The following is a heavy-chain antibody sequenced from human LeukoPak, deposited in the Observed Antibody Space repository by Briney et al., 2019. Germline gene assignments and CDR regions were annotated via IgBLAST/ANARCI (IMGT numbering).Heavy chain of an antibody. CDR3: ARPGHSYYYMDV. D-gene: IGHD1-1*01. V-gene: IGHV4-39*02. J-gene: IGHJ6*03. CDR1: GGSISSSSYY. Sequence: PSETLSLTCTVSGGSISSSSYYWGWIRQPPGKGLEWIGTIYYSGTTYYNPSLKSRVTISADTSKNHLSLKLSFVTAADTAVYYCARPGHSYYYMDVWGKGTTVTVSS. CDR2: IYYSGTT.